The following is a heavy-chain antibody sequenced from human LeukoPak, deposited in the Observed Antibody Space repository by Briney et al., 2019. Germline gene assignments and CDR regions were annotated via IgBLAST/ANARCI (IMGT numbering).Heavy chain of an antibody. Sequence: PSETLSLTCTVSGGSISSHYWSWIRQPPGNRLEWIGYIYYSGITNYNPSLKRRVTISVDTSKNQFSLKLSSVTAADTAVYYCARDILSYSYYMDIWGKGTTVTVSS. V-gene: IGHV4-59*11. J-gene: IGHJ6*03. CDR3: ARDILSYSYYMDI. CDR1: GGSISSHY. CDR2: IYYSGIT. D-gene: IGHD3-10*01.